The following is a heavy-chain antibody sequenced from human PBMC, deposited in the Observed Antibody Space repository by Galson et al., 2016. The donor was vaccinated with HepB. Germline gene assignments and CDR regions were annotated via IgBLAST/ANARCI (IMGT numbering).Heavy chain of an antibody. CDR1: GFTFNDYA. CDR2: ISWNSGTV. J-gene: IGHJ6*04. Sequence: SLRLSCAASGFTFNDYAMHWVRQVPGKGLEWVSGISWNSGTVGYAASVQGRFTISRDNANNSLYLQMNSLRPEDTALYYCAKDLVTMTQGVTGRYYYRGMDVWGKGTTVTVTS. V-gene: IGHV3-9*01. CDR3: AKDLVTMTQGVTGRYYYRGMDV. D-gene: IGHD3-10*01.